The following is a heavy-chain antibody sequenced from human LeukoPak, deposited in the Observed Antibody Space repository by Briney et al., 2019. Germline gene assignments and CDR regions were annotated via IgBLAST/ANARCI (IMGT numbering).Heavy chain of an antibody. V-gene: IGHV1-2*02. D-gene: IGHD3-22*01. Sequence: ASVKVSCKASGYTFTGYYMHWVRQAPGQGLEWMGWINPNSGGTNYAQKFQGRVTMTRDTSISTAYMELSRLRSDDTAVYYCARPLRRCYDSSGFLGYWGRGTLVTVSS. CDR1: GYTFTGYY. J-gene: IGHJ4*02. CDR3: ARPLRRCYDSSGFLGY. CDR2: INPNSGGT.